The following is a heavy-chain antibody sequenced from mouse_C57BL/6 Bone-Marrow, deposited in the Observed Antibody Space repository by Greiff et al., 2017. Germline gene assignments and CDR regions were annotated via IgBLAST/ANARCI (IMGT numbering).Heavy chain of an antibody. V-gene: IGHV1-52*01. J-gene: IGHJ2*01. Sequence: QVQLQQPGAELVRPGSSVKLSCKASGYTFTSYWMHWVKQRPIQGLEWIGNIDPSDSETHYNQKFKDKTTLTVDKSTSTAYMQLSSLTSEDSAVYYCARTVYFDYWGQGTTLTVSS. CDR2: IDPSDSET. CDR1: GYTFTSYW. CDR3: ARTVYFDY.